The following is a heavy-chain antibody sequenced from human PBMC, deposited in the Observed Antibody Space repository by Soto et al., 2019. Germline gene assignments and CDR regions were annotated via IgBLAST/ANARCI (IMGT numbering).Heavy chain of an antibody. CDR2: IYWNDDK. CDR1: GFSLSTSGVG. CDR3: AHRRSATGSPSNWFDP. J-gene: IGHJ5*02. Sequence: QITLKESGPTLVKPTQTLTLTCTFSGFSLSTSGVGVGWIRQPPGQALEWLALIYWNDDKRYSPSLKSRLTITKDTSKNQVVLTMTNMDPVDTATYYCAHRRSATGSPSNWFDPWGQGTLVTVSS. V-gene: IGHV2-5*01. D-gene: IGHD6-13*01.